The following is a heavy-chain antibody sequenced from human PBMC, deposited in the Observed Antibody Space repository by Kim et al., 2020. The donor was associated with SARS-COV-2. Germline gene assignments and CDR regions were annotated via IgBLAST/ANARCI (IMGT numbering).Heavy chain of an antibody. CDR1: G. Sequence: GISWVRQAPRQGLEWMRWIGTHNGNTNYAQKFQGRVTMTTDTSTSTVYMELRSLGSDDTAVYYCARDFSSGYDLFDYWGQGTLVTVSS. CDR2: IGTHNGNT. D-gene: IGHD5-12*01. CDR3: ARDFSSGYDLFDY. J-gene: IGHJ4*02. V-gene: IGHV1-18*01.